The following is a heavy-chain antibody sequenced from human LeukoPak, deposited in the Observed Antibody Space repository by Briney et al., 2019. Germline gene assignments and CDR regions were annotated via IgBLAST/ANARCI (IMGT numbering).Heavy chain of an antibody. Sequence: GGSLRLSCAASGFTVSSNYMSWVRQAPGKGLEWVAVIWYDGSNKYYADSVKGRFTISRDNSKNTLYLQMNSLRAEDTAVYYCARAPEVLYYYDSSGYYDYWGQGTLVTVSS. D-gene: IGHD3-22*01. CDR1: GFTVSSNY. V-gene: IGHV3-33*08. CDR3: ARAPEVLYYYDSSGYYDY. CDR2: IWYDGSNK. J-gene: IGHJ4*02.